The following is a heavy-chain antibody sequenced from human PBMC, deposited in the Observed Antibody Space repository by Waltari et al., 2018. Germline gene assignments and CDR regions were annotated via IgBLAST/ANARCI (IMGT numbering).Heavy chain of an antibody. CDR3: ARSEVLATGNYYFDY. V-gene: IGHV5-51*01. J-gene: IGHJ4*02. CDR1: GYTFNSYW. Sequence: EVQLVQSGAEVKKPGESLKISCQGSGYTFNSYWIGWVRQMPGKGLEWMAIIYPGDSDSRYSPPFQGQVTISVDKSINTAYLQWDNLKTSDSAIYYCARSEVLATGNYYFDYWGQGTLVTVSS. CDR2: IYPGDSDS. D-gene: IGHD5-12*01.